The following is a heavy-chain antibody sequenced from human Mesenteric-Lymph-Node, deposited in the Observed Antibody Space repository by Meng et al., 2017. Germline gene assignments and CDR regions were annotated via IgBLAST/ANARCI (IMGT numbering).Heavy chain of an antibody. CDR1: GASVDSGSYH. CDR3: ARVNPTNWFDP. J-gene: IGHJ5*02. V-gene: IGHV4-31*03. Sequence: HVQLPESGPGLVNPSDTLSLTCNVSGASVDSGSYHWSWVRQPPGKSLQCIGYTYNGWSTYYNPSLKSRVTISVDTSKNQFSLKLSSVTAADTAVYYCARVNPTNWFDPWGQGTLVTVSS. CDR2: TYNGWST.